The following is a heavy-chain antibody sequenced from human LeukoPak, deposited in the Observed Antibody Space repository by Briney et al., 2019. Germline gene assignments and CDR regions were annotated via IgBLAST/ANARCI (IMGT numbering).Heavy chain of an antibody. Sequence: ASVKVSCKASGYTFTSYYMHWVRQAPGQGLEWMGIINPSGGSTSYAQKFQGRVTMTRDTSTSTVYMELSSLRSEDTAVYYCARDSPNEAAADILDYWGQGTLVTVSS. D-gene: IGHD6-13*01. CDR3: ARDSPNEAAADILDY. V-gene: IGHV1-46*01. CDR2: INPSGGST. CDR1: GYTFTSYY. J-gene: IGHJ4*02.